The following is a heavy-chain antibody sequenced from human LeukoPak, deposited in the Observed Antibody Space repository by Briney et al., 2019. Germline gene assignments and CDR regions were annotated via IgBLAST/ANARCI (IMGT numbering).Heavy chain of an antibody. D-gene: IGHD2-15*01. Sequence: SETLSLTCAVYGGSFSGYYWSWIRQPPGKGLEWIGYIYYSGSTYYNPSLKSRVTISVDTSKNQFSLKLSSVTAADTAVYYCASARSPNWFDPWGQGTLVTVSS. CDR1: GGSFSGYY. CDR3: ASARSPNWFDP. V-gene: IGHV4-34*01. CDR2: IYYSGST. J-gene: IGHJ5*02.